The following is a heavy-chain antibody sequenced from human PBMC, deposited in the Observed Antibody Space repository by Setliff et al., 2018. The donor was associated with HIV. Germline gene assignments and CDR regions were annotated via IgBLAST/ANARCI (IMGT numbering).Heavy chain of an antibody. J-gene: IGHJ1*01. CDR2: IYSGGST. CDR1: GFTVSSNY. V-gene: IGHV3-66*01. Sequence: GGSLRLSCAASGFTVSSNYMSWVRQAPGKGLEWVSVIYSGGSTYYADSVKGRFTISRDNSKNTLYLQMNSLRAEDTAVYYCAKDIDYGDYQYFQDWGQGTLVTVSS. CDR3: AKDIDYGDYQYFQD. D-gene: IGHD4-17*01.